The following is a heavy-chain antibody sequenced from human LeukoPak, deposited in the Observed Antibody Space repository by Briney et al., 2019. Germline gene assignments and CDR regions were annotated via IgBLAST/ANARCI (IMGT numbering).Heavy chain of an antibody. CDR2: IKYNGYEE. CDR3: KSGGAAPGSFDY. Sequence: SGGSLRLSCAASGFTFSSYSMNWVRQAPGKGLEWVANIKYNGYEEYYVDPVKGRFTISRDNAKNSLYLQLNSLRVEDTAVYYCKSGGAAPGSFDYWGQGTLVTVSP. J-gene: IGHJ4*02. CDR1: GFTFSSYS. V-gene: IGHV3-7*01. D-gene: IGHD1-1*01.